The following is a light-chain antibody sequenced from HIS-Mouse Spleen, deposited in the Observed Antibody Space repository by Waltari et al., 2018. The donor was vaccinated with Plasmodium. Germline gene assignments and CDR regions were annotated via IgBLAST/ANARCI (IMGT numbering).Light chain of an antibody. CDR2: EDS. V-gene: IGLV3-10*01. Sequence: SYELTQPPSVSVSPGQTARHTCSGDAFPKKYAYWYQQKSGQATVLVIYEDSKRPSGIPERFSGSSSGTMATLTISGAQVEDEADYYCYSTDSSGNHRVFGGGTKLTVL. CDR1: AFPKKY. J-gene: IGLJ3*02. CDR3: YSTDSSGNHRV.